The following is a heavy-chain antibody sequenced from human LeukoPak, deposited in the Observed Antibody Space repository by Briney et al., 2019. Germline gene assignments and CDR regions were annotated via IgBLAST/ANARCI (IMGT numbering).Heavy chain of an antibody. Sequence: ASVKVSCKASGYTFTSYGISWVRQAPGQGLEWMGWISAYNGNTNYAQKLQGRVTMTTDTSTSTAYMELRSLRSDDTAVYYCARGYDSSGYHFPGYYYYYYMDVWGKGTTVTIS. CDR3: ARGYDSSGYHFPGYYYYYYMDV. CDR2: ISAYNGNT. J-gene: IGHJ6*03. D-gene: IGHD3-22*01. V-gene: IGHV1-18*01. CDR1: GYTFTSYG.